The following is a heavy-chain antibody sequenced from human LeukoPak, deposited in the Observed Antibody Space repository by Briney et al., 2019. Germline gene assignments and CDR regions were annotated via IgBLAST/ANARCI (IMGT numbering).Heavy chain of an antibody. Sequence: SETLSLTCTVSGYSIATGYFWGWVRQPPGKGLEWIASIYTAGNTFYNPSLKSRVTISIQTSENQFSLKLSSVTAADTAVYYCARLDSHGSDDYWGQGILVTVSS. J-gene: IGHJ4*02. V-gene: IGHV4-38-2*02. CDR2: IYTAGNT. CDR1: GYSIATGYF. CDR3: ARLDSHGSDDY. D-gene: IGHD2-21*01.